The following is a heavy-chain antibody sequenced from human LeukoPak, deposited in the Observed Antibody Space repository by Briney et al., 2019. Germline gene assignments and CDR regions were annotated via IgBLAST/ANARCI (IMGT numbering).Heavy chain of an antibody. D-gene: IGHD1-26*01. CDR2: IRHDGSNK. J-gene: IGHJ4*02. V-gene: IGHV3-30*02. Sequence: GGSLRLSCAASGFTFSSYGMSWVRQAPGKGLEWVAFIRHDGSNKYYADSVKGRFTISRDNSKNTLYLQMNSLRAEDTAVYYCAKAAIVGATTFVFDYWGQGTLVTVSS. CDR1: GFTFSSYG. CDR3: AKAAIVGATTFVFDY.